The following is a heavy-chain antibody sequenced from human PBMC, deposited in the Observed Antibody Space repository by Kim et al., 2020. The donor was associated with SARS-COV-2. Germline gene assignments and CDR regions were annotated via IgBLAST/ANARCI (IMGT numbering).Heavy chain of an antibody. CDR1: GGSISSSSYY. CDR3: ARVGACSSGWEGAFDY. Sequence: SETLSLTCTVSGGSISSSSYYWGWIRQPPGKGLEWIGSIYYSGSTYYNPSLKSRVTISVDTSKNQFSLKLSSVTAADTAVYYCARVGACSSGWEGAFDY. J-gene: IGHJ4*01. CDR2: IYYSGST. V-gene: IGHV4-39*07. D-gene: IGHD6-19*01.